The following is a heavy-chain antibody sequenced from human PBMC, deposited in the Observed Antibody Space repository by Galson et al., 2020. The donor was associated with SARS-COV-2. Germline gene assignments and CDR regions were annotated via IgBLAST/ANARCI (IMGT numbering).Heavy chain of an antibody. CDR3: AGNSEYGDCRY. CDR2: IYTGGST. Sequence: GESLKISCVASGFSVSGNYMTWVRQAPGKGLEWVSLIYTGGSTHYADSVRGRFTISRDFSKNTLYLHMSDLRPEDTAMYFCAGNSEYGDCRYWGQGTLVAVSS. D-gene: IGHD4-17*01. J-gene: IGHJ4*02. CDR1: GFSVSGNY. V-gene: IGHV3-53*05.